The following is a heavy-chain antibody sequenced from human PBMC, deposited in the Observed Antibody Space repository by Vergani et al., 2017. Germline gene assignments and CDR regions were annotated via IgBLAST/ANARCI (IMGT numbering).Heavy chain of an antibody. Sequence: QVQLQESGPGLVRPSQTLSLTCTVSGGSISSGSYYWSWFRQPAGKGLECIGRFYTGGGTSDNPSLKSRVTISVDTSKNQFSLQLSSVTAADTAVYYCARDPLYSTTWPFLLLDMDVWGQGTTVTVSS. D-gene: IGHD6-13*01. CDR3: ARDPLYSTTWPFLLLDMDV. J-gene: IGHJ6*02. CDR1: GGSISSGSYY. V-gene: IGHV4-61*02. CDR2: FYTGGGT.